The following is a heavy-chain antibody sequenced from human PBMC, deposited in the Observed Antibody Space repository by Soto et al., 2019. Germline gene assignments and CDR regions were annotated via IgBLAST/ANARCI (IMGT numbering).Heavy chain of an antibody. J-gene: IGHJ6*02. Sequence: GGSLRLSCAASGLTVSSKYMTWVRQVPGKGLEWVSAIYSGDTTYYADSVKGRFTISRDNSKNTLYLQMNSLRAEDTALYYCAIASSSSVGYAMDVWGQGTTVTVSS. CDR2: IYSGDTT. CDR1: GLTVSSKY. D-gene: IGHD6-6*01. V-gene: IGHV3-53*01. CDR3: AIASSSSVGYAMDV.